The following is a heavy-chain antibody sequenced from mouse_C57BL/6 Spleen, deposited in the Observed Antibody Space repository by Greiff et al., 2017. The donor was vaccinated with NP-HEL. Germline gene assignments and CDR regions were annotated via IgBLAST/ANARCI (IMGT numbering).Heavy chain of an antibody. D-gene: IGHD1-1*01. CDR3: ARLGYYGSSFYFDY. CDR2: IHPNSGST. Sequence: VQLQQPGAELVKPGASVKLSCKASGYTFTSYWMHWVKQRPGQGLEWIGMIHPNSGSTNYNEKFKSKATLTVDKSSSTAYMRLSSLTSEDSAVYYCARLGYYGSSFYFDYWGQGTTLTVSS. V-gene: IGHV1-64*01. CDR1: GYTFTSYW. J-gene: IGHJ2*01.